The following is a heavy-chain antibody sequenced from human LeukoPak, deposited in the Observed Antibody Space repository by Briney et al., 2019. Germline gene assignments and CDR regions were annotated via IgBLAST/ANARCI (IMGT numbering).Heavy chain of an antibody. D-gene: IGHD2-2*01. CDR2: IRSKAYGGTT. Sequence: GGSLRLSCTASGFTFGDYAMSWVRQAPGKGLEWVGFIRSKAYGGTTEYAASVKGRFTISRDDSKSIAYLQMNSLKTEDTAVYYCTRGKVVPAAMDRYNWNYAFDYWGQGTLVTVSS. CDR3: TRGKVVPAAMDRYNWNYAFDY. CDR1: GFTFGDYA. V-gene: IGHV3-49*04. J-gene: IGHJ4*02.